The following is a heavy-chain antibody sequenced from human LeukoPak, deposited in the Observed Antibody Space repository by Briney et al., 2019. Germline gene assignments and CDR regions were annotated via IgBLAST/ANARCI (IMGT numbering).Heavy chain of an antibody. CDR3: ARPLGIVAAPFDY. J-gene: IGHJ4*02. CDR2: ISYDGSNK. Sequence: GRSLRLSCAASGFTFSSYAMHWVRQAPGKGLEWVAVISYDGSNKYYADSVKGRFTISRDNSKYTLYLQMNSLRAEDTAVYYCARPLGIVAAPFDYWGQGTLVTVSS. V-gene: IGHV3-30-3*01. D-gene: IGHD5-12*01. CDR1: GFTFSSYA.